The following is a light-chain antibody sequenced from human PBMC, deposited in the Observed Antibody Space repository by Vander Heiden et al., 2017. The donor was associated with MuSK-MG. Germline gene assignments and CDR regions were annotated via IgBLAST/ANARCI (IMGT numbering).Light chain of an antibody. CDR3: CSYAGSSTFVV. Sequence: QSALTPPASVSGSPGQSITISCTGTSSDGGSYNLGSWYQQHPGKAPKLMIYEGSKRPSGVSNRFSGSKSGNTASLTISGLQAEDEADYYCCSYAGSSTFVVFGGGTKLTVL. V-gene: IGLV2-23*01. CDR1: SSDGGSYNL. J-gene: IGLJ2*01. CDR2: EGS.